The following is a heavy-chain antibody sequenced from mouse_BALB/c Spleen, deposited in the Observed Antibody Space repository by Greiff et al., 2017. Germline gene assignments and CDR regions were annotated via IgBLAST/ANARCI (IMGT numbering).Heavy chain of an antibody. Sequence: QVQLQQSGADLAEPGASVKMSCKASGYTFTSYWMHWVKQRPGQGLEWIGYINPSTGYTEYNQKFKDKATLTADKSSSTAYMQLSSLTSEDSAVYYCARWTTATFAYWGQGTLVTVSA. V-gene: IGHV1-7*01. CDR2: INPSTGYT. CDR1: GYTFTSYW. D-gene: IGHD1-2*01. J-gene: IGHJ3*01. CDR3: ARWTTATFAY.